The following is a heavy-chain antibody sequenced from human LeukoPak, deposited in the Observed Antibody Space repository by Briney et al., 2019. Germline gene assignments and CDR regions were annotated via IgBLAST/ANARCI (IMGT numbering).Heavy chain of an antibody. V-gene: IGHV3-21*01. CDR1: GFTFSSYS. D-gene: IGHD6-19*01. CDR2: ISSSSSYI. Sequence: GGSLRFSCAASGFTFSSYSMNWVRQAPGKGLEWVSSISSSSSYIYYADSVKGRFTISRDNAKNSLYLQMNSLRAEDTAVYYCARDKGEQWLVDYYYYYGMDVWGQGTTVTVSS. CDR3: ARDKGEQWLVDYYYYYGMDV. J-gene: IGHJ6*02.